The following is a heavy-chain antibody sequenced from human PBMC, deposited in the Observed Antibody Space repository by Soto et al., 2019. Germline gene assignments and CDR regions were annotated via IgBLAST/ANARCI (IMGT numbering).Heavy chain of an antibody. CDR3: VRDHHDYDFWSGNPRGYFDL. CDR2: INTDGTDT. V-gene: IGHV3-74*03. Sequence: EAQLMESGGRIVRPGGNLRLSCAASGLNLRGYWMHWVRQAPGEGLIWVSHINTDGTDTLYADSVKGRFTISRDNAKDTVYLEMNSLRAEDTAVYFCVRDHHDYDFWSGNPRGYFDLWGRGTLVTVSS. D-gene: IGHD3-3*01. CDR1: GLNLRGYW. J-gene: IGHJ2*01.